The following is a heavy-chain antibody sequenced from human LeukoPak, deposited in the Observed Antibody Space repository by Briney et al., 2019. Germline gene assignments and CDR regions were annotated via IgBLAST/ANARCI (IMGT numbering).Heavy chain of an antibody. D-gene: IGHD3-3*01. CDR2: IYSGGST. V-gene: IGHV3-66*02. CDR1: GFTVSSNY. Sequence: GGSLRLXCAASGFTVSSNYMSWVCQAPGKGLEWVSVIYSGGSTYYADSVKGRFTISRDNSKNTLYLQMNSLRAEDTAVYYCARALYDFWSGYTLDYWGQGTLVTVSS. J-gene: IGHJ4*02. CDR3: ARALYDFWSGYTLDY.